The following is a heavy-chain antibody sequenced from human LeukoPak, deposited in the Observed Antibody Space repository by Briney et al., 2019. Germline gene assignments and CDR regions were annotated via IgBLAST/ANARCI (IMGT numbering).Heavy chain of an antibody. CDR2: INPNSGGT. J-gene: IGHJ4*02. CDR1: GYTFTGYY. D-gene: IGHD3-22*01. CDR3: ARARLYDSSGYPDY. V-gene: IGHV1-2*02. Sequence: ASVKVSCKASGYTFTGYYMHWVRQAPGQGLEWMGWINPNSGGTTYAQKFQGRVTMTRDTSISTAYMELSRLRSDDTAVYYCARARLYDSSGYPDYWGQGTLVTVSS.